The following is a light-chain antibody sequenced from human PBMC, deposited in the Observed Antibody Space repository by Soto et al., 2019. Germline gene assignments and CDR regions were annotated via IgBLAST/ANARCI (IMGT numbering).Light chain of an antibody. J-gene: IGLJ2*01. CDR2: NNS. V-gene: IGLV1-44*01. CDR3: AAWDDSLRGLE. CDR1: SSNIGSNT. Sequence: QSVLTQPPSASGTPGQMVTISCSGSSSNIGSNTVNWYQQLPGMAPKLLIYNNSQRPSGVLDRFSGSKSGTAASLAISGLGSEDEADFYCAAWDDSLRGLEFGGGTKLTVL.